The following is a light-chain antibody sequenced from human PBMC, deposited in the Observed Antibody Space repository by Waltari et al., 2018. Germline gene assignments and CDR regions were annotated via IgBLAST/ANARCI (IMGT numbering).Light chain of an antibody. CDR2: TAS. Sequence: DNQMTQSPSSLSASVGDRVTINCRASQSISTYLSWYQQKPGKAPKLLIYTASTLQSGVPSRFSGSGSGTDFTLTISTLQPEDFGTYYCQQSYSTLFTFGPGTKMEI. CDR1: QSISTY. J-gene: IGKJ3*01. CDR3: QQSYSTLFT. V-gene: IGKV1-39*01.